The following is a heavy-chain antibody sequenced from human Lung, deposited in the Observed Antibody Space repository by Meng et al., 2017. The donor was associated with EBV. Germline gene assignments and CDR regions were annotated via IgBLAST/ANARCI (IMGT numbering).Heavy chain of an antibody. J-gene: IGHJ4*02. CDR1: GDSFSTQT. D-gene: IGHD1-14*01. CDR3: ARGRRNEPLFDY. V-gene: IGHV1-69*13. Sequence: VQLGQSGAEVKKPGSAVKVACKTSGDSFSTQTFSWVRQAPGRGLEWMGGLIAVFDKTKAAPRFQDRVTFTADESTSTAYMELSSLTFDDTAVYFCARGRRNEPLFDYWGQGTLVTVSS. CDR2: LIAVFDKT.